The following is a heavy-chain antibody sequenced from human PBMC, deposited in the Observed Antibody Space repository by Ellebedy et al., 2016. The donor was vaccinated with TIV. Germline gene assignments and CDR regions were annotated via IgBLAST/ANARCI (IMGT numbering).Heavy chain of an antibody. D-gene: IGHD4-23*01. V-gene: IGHV3-30*02. CDR1: GFAFSSYG. Sequence: PGGSLRLSCAAPGFAFSSYGLHWVRQAPGKGLEWVSFIRHDAIDEQYADSVRGRFATYRDNSKDTLYLHMNSLTSEDSGTYYCAKGKWSNGGGSGAESWGQGILVTVSS. J-gene: IGHJ5*02. CDR2: IRHDAIDE. CDR3: AKGKWSNGGGSGAES.